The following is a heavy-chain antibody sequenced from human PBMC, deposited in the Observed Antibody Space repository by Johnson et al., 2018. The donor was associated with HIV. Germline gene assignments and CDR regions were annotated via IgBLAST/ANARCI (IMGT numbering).Heavy chain of an antibody. CDR2: ISWNSGSI. CDR1: GFTFDDYA. CDR3: ARDRQSGGGDADAFDI. D-gene: IGHD1-26*01. Sequence: VQLVESGGGLVQPGRSLRLSCAASGFTFDDYAMHWVRQAPGKGLEWVSGISWNSGSIGYVDSVKGRFTIPRDNSKNTLYLQMHSRRAEARAVYYCARDRQSGGGDADAFDIWGQGTMVSVSS. J-gene: IGHJ3*02. V-gene: IGHV3-9*01.